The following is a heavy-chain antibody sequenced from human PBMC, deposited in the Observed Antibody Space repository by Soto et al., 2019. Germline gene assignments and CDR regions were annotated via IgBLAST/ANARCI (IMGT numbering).Heavy chain of an antibody. V-gene: IGHV3-23*01. CDR3: AKADGQQWLLPHLEN. D-gene: IGHD6-19*01. Sequence: EVQLLESGGGLVRPGESLRLSCAASGFNFNKYAMSWVRQAPGEGLEWVSGISCCGGTASYADSVKGRFTIARVDAKNTLYLDMNSLRVEDTAEYYCAKADGQQWLLPHLENWGRGTLVTVS. J-gene: IGHJ4*02. CDR1: GFNFNKYA. CDR2: ISCCGGTA.